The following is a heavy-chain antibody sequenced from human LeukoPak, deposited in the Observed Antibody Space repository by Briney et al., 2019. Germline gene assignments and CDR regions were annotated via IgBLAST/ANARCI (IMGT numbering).Heavy chain of an antibody. J-gene: IGHJ6*02. V-gene: IGHV3-33*01. CDR3: ARDQGVYYYYGMDV. CDR1: GFTFSSYG. CDR2: IRYDGSNK. Sequence: PGRSLRLSCAASGFTFSSYGMHWVRQAPGKGLEWVAVIRYDGSNKYYADSVKGRFTISRDNSKNTLYLQMNSLRAEDTAVYYCARDQGVYYYYGMDVWGQGTTVTVSS.